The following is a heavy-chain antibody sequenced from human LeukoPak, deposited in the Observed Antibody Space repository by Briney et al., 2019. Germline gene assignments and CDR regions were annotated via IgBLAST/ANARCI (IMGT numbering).Heavy chain of an antibody. CDR3: ARGGLSHDAFDI. CDR1: GGTFSSYA. J-gene: IGHJ3*02. Sequence: SVKVSCKASGGTFSSYAISWVRQAPGQGLEWMGGIIPIFGTANYAQKFQGRVTITADESTSTAYMELSSLRSEDTAVYYCARGGLSHDAFDIWGQGTMVTVSS. V-gene: IGHV1-69*13. CDR2: IIPIFGTA. D-gene: IGHD2-15*01.